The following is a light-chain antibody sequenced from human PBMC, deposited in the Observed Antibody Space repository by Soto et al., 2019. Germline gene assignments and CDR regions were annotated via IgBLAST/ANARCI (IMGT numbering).Light chain of an antibody. CDR1: SSNIGSNY. J-gene: IGLJ3*02. Sequence: QAVVTQPPSTSGTPGQRVTISCSGSSSNIGSNYLYWYQQLPGTAPKLLIFKNNHRPSGVPDRFSGSKSGTSASLAISGLRSEDEADYYCAAWDDSLSGWVFGGGTKLTVL. CDR3: AAWDDSLSGWV. V-gene: IGLV1-47*01. CDR2: KNN.